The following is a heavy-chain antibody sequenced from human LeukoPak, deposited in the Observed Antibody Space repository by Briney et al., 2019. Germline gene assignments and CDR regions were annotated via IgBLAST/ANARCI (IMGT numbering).Heavy chain of an antibody. D-gene: IGHD3-16*02. V-gene: IGHV1-2*02. CDR2: MNPNSGGT. CDR1: GYTFTGYY. J-gene: IGHJ4*02. Sequence: ASVTVACPAAGYTFTGYYMHWVRQAPGQGLEWVGWMNPNSGGTNYAEKFQGRVTMTRDTSISTAYMELSRLRSDDTAVYYSARGYRLFDYRGRLTLVTVSS. CDR3: ARGYRLFDY.